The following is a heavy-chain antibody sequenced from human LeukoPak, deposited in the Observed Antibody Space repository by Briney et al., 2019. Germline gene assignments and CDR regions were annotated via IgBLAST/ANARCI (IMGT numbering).Heavy chain of an antibody. CDR1: GVSISGDSYY. J-gene: IGHJ4*02. CDR3: ASLAVAGLSEGY. V-gene: IGHV4-39*01. CDR2: IYYSGST. Sequence: SETLSLTCTVSGVSISGDSYYWAWLRQPPGKGLEWIASIYYSGSTYYHPSRKSRVTISVDTSRNPFSLKLSSVTAADTAVYYCASLAVAGLSEGYWGQGTLVIVSS. D-gene: IGHD6-19*01.